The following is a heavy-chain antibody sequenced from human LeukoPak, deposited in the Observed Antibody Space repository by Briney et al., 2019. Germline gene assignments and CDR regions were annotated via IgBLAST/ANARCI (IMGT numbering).Heavy chain of an antibody. V-gene: IGHV4-4*07. CDR2: IYTSGST. D-gene: IGHD3-9*01. Sequence: PSETLSLTCTVSGGSISSYYWSWIRQPAGKGLEWIGRIYTSGSTNYNPSLKSRVTISVDTSKNQFSLKLSSVTAADTAVYYCARSDILTGYYCFDPWGQGTLVTVSS. J-gene: IGHJ5*02. CDR3: ARSDILTGYYCFDP. CDR1: GGSISSYY.